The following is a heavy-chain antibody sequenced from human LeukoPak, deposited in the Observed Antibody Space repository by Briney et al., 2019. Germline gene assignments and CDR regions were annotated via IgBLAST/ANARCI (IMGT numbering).Heavy chain of an antibody. D-gene: IGHD1-26*01. V-gene: IGHV4-39*01. Sequence: SETLSLTCTVSGGSISSSGYYWGWIRQPPGKGLEWIASIYYSGSTYYNPSLKSRVTISVDTSKNQLSLKLSSLTAADTAVYYCARHEYSGSYYGLSWFDPWGEGTLVTVSS. J-gene: IGHJ5*02. CDR1: GGSISSSGYY. CDR3: ARHEYSGSYYGLSWFDP. CDR2: IYYSGST.